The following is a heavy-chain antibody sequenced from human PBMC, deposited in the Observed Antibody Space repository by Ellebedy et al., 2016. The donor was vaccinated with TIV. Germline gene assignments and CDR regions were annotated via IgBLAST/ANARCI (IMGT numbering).Heavy chain of an antibody. J-gene: IGHJ6*03. D-gene: IGHD2-2*02. CDR2: IYYSGST. Sequence: SETLSLTXTVSGGSISSYYWSWIRQPPGKGLEWIGYIYYSGSTNYNPSLKSRVTISVDTSKNQFSLKLSSVTAADTAVYYCANDIVVVPAAIRPPYYYYMDVWGKGTTVTVSS. V-gene: IGHV4-59*01. CDR3: ANDIVVVPAAIRPPYYYYMDV. CDR1: GGSISSYY.